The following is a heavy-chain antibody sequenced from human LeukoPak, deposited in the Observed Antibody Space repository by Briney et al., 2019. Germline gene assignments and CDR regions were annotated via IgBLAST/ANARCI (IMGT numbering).Heavy chain of an antibody. J-gene: IGHJ4*02. Sequence: GSLRLSCAASGFTVSSNYMSRVRQAPGKGLEWVSVIYSGGSTYYADSVKGRFTISRDNSKNTLYLQMNSLRAEDTAVYYCARDLGYAIKGNPTMNYWGQGTLVTVSS. CDR1: GFTVSSNY. CDR3: ARDLGYAIKGNPTMNY. V-gene: IGHV3-66*01. CDR2: IYSGGST. D-gene: IGHD4-23*01.